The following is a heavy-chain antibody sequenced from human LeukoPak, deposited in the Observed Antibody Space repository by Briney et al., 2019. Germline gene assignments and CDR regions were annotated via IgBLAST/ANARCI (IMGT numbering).Heavy chain of an antibody. CDR2: INPNSGGT. J-gene: IGHJ4*02. V-gene: IGHV1-2*02. CDR3: ARGGVAEYQLPLEDY. CDR1: GYTFTGYY. D-gene: IGHD2-2*01. Sequence: ASVKVSCKASGYTFTGYYMHWVRQAPGQGLEWMGWINPNSGGTNYAQKFQGRVTMTRDTSISTAYMELSRLRSDDTAVYYCARGGVAEYQLPLEDYWGQGTLVTVSS.